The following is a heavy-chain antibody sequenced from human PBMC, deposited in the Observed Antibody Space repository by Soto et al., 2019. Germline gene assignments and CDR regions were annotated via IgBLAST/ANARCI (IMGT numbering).Heavy chain of an antibody. Sequence: SVKVSCKASGGTFSSYAISWVRQAPGQGLEWMGGIIPIFGTANYAQKFQGRVTITADESTSTAYMELSSLRSEDTAVYYCARVTTVTTDDSYYYYYGVDVWGQGTTVTVSS. CDR1: GGTFSSYA. J-gene: IGHJ6*02. CDR2: IIPIFGTA. D-gene: IGHD4-4*01. CDR3: ARVTTVTTDDSYYYYYGVDV. V-gene: IGHV1-69*13.